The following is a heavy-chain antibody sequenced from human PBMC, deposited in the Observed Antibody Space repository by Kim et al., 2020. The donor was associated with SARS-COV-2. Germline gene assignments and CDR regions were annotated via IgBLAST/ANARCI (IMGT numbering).Heavy chain of an antibody. D-gene: IGHD3-10*01. Sequence: SETLSLTCTVSGGSSSSSSYYWGWIRQPPGKGLEWMGSIYYIGSTYYNPSLKSRVTISVDTSKNQFSLNLSSVTAADTAVYYCARHPLPLLWFVHAFDS. J-gene: IGHJ3*02. V-gene: IGHV4-39*01. CDR1: GGSSSSSSYY. CDR2: IYYIGST. CDR3: ARHPLPLLWFVHAFDS.